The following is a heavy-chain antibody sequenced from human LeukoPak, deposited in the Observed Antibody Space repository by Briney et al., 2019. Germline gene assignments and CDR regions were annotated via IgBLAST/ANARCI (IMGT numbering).Heavy chain of an antibody. CDR3: ARGREGFFDY. CDR1: GFTFSTSW. Sequence: GGSLRLSCAASGFTFSTSWMHWVRQAPGKGRVWVSQINGDGGRTRFADSVKGRLTISRDNAKNTVYLQMNSLRTDDTAMYYCARGREGFFDYWGHGTLVTVSS. V-gene: IGHV3-74*01. CDR2: INGDGGRT. D-gene: IGHD5-24*01. J-gene: IGHJ4*01.